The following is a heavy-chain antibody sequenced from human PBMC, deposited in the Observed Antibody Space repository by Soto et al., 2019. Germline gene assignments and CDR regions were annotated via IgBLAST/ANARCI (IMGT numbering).Heavy chain of an antibody. V-gene: IGHV3-15*07. Sequence: EVQLVESGGDLVKPGGSLRLSCAASGFTFSNAWMNWVRQAPGKGLEWVGRIKRKTESETMDYAASVKGRFTISRDDSKNTLYLQMNNLKTEDTAIYYCTTVFYDSSGCPDSWGQGTLVTVSS. CDR3: TTVFYDSSGCPDS. J-gene: IGHJ4*02. CDR2: IKRKTESETM. CDR1: GFTFSNAW. D-gene: IGHD3-22*01.